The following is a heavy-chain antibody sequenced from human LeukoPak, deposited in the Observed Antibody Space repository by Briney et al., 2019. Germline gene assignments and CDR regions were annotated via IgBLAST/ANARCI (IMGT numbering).Heavy chain of an antibody. D-gene: IGHD2-21*02. CDR2: IYSGGST. V-gene: IGHV3-53*01. J-gene: IGHJ4*02. CDR3: ARFSGGDRFDY. Sequence: PGGSLRLSCAASGFTVSSNYMSWVRQAPGKGLEWVSVIYSGGSTCYADPVKGRFTISRDNSKNTLYLQMNSLRAEDTAVYYCARFSGGDRFDYWGQGTLVTVSS. CDR1: GFTVSSNY.